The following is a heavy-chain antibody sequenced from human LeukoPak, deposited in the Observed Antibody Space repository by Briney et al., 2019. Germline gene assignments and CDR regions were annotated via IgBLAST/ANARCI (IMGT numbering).Heavy chain of an antibody. CDR2: ISYDGSKK. CDR3: AKDWSGNGGFDY. D-gene: IGHD4-23*01. Sequence: GRSLRLSCAASGFIFSTSAMHWVRQAPGKGLEWVAVISYDGSKKYYAESVKGRFTISRDNSKNTLYLQVDSLRAEDTAVYYCAKDWSGNGGFDYWGQGTLVTVSS. CDR1: GFIFSTSA. V-gene: IGHV3-30*18. J-gene: IGHJ4*02.